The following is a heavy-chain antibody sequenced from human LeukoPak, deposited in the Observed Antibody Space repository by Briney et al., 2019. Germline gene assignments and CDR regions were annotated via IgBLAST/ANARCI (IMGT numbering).Heavy chain of an antibody. CDR2: IKQDGSEK. D-gene: IGHD1-26*01. J-gene: IGHJ6*03. CDR3: AKEVGATTIPWYYYYYMDV. V-gene: IGHV3-7*01. CDR1: GFTFSSYW. Sequence: PGGSLRLSCAASGFTFSSYWMSWVRQAPGKGLEWVANIKQDGSEKYYVDSVKGRFTISRDNAKNSLYLQMNSLRAEDTAVYYCAKEVGATTIPWYYYYYMDVWGKGTTVTVSS.